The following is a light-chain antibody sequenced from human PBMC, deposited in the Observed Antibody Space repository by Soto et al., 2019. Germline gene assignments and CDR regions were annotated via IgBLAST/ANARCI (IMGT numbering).Light chain of an antibody. CDR2: DAS. V-gene: IGKV1-5*01. CDR1: QSISSW. Sequence: DIQMTQSPSTRSASVGDRVTITCRASQSISSWLAWYQQKPGKAPKLLIYDASSLESGVPSRFSGSGSGTEFTLTISSLQPDDFATYYCQQYNSYSPGWTFGQGTKVDIK. J-gene: IGKJ1*01. CDR3: QQYNSYSPGWT.